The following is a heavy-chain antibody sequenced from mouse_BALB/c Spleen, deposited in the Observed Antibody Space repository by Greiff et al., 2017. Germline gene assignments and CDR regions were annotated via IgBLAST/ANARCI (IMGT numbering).Heavy chain of an antibody. J-gene: IGHJ4*01. CDR3: ARLGDGNYDYAMDY. V-gene: IGHV3-8*02. Sequence: EVKLMESGPSLVKPSQTLSLTCSVTGDSITSGYWNWIRKFPGNKLEYMGYISYSGSTYYNPSLKSRISITRDTSKNQYYLQLNSVTTEDTATYYCARLGDGNYDYAMDYWGQGTSVTVSS. CDR1: GDSITSGY. D-gene: IGHD2-1*01. CDR2: ISYSGST.